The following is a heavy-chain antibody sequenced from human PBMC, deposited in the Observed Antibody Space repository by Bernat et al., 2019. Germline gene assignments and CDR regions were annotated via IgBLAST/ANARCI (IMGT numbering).Heavy chain of an antibody. D-gene: IGHD2-2*02. CDR1: GCSISSGGYY. J-gene: IGHJ4*02. V-gene: IGHV4-31*03. CDR3: AREMSGYCSSTSCYTGGFDY. CDR2: IYYSGST. Sequence: QVQLQESGPGLVKPSQTLSLTCTVSGCSISSGGYYWSWIRQHPGKGLEWIGYIYYSGSTYYNPSLKSRVTISVETSKNQFSLKLSSVTAADTAVYYCAREMSGYCSSTSCYTGGFDYWGQGTLVTVSS.